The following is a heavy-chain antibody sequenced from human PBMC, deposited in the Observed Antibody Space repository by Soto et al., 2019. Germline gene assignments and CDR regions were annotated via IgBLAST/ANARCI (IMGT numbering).Heavy chain of an antibody. CDR3: ARDRGFGELDAFDI. Sequence: ASVKVSCKASGFPLINYGISWVRQAPGQGLEWMGWINSYNGHTNYAQNLQGRVTMTTDTSTSTAYMELRSLRSDDTAVYYCARDRGFGELDAFDIWGQGTMVTVSS. V-gene: IGHV1-18*04. D-gene: IGHD3-10*01. CDR2: INSYNGHT. CDR1: GFPLINYG. J-gene: IGHJ3*02.